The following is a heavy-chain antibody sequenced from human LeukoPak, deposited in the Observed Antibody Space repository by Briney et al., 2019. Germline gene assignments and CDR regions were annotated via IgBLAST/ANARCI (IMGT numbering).Heavy chain of an antibody. D-gene: IGHD3-9*01. CDR1: GFTFSNYN. J-gene: IGHJ4*02. CDR3: AKDRLEDDILTGYPSFDY. CDR2: ITRDTIYT. Sequence: PGGSLRLSCAASGFTFSNYNMNWVRQTPGKGLEWVSSITRDTIYTFYADSVKGRFTISRDNAKNTLYLQMNSLRAGDTAVYYCAKDRLEDDILTGYPSFDYWGQGTLVTVSS. V-gene: IGHV3-21*04.